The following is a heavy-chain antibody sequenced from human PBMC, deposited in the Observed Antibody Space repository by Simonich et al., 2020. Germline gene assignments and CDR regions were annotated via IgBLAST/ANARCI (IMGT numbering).Heavy chain of an antibody. D-gene: IGHD6-6*01. Sequence: GGGVVQPGRSLRLSCAASGFTFSSYAMHWVRPAPGKGLEGVAVISYDGSNKYYADAVKGRFTISRDNSKNTLYLQMNSLRAEDTAVYYCARDLGSSYYFDYWGQGTLVTVSS. CDR1: GFTFSSYA. CDR2: ISYDGSNK. J-gene: IGHJ4*02. V-gene: IGHV3-30*07. CDR3: ARDLGSSYYFDY.